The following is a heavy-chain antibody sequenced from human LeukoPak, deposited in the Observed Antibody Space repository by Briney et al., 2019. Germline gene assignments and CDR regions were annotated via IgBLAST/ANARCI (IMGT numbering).Heavy chain of an antibody. Sequence: GGSLRLSCAASGFTFSSYAMSWVRQAPGKGLEWVSAISGSGGSTYYADSVKGRFTISRDNSKNPLYLQMNSLRAEDTAVYYCARARVVTKWIDYWGQGTLVTVSS. D-gene: IGHD2-21*02. CDR3: ARARVVTKWIDY. J-gene: IGHJ4*02. CDR1: GFTFSSYA. V-gene: IGHV3-23*01. CDR2: ISGSGGST.